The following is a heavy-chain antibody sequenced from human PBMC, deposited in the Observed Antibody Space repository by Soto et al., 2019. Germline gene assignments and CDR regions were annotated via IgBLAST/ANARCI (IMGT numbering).Heavy chain of an antibody. CDR1: GGSITNYY. V-gene: IGHV4-4*07. Sequence: SETLSLTCTVSGGSITNYYWSWIRQPAGKGLEWIGRIYTKERTNYNLSFRNRVTMSVDTSKNQFSLKLDAVTAADTAVYYCARDDYKDGGNNWFDPWGQGTMVTV. J-gene: IGHJ5*02. CDR2: IYTKERT. CDR3: ARDDYKDGGNNWFDP. D-gene: IGHD3-16*01.